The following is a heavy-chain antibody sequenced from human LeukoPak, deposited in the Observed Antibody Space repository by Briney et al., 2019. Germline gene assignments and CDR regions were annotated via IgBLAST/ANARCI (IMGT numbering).Heavy chain of an antibody. CDR2: SYHSGST. J-gene: IGHJ3*02. D-gene: IGHD6-13*01. Sequence: PSETLSLTCAGSGVSISSSNWGSRVRQPPGKGLEWIGESYHSGSTNYNPSLKSRVTISVDKSKNQFSLKLSSVTAADTAVYYCARDRLYSSSWYRGRAFDIWGQGTMVTVSS. CDR3: ARDRLYSSSWYRGRAFDI. CDR1: GVSISSSNW. V-gene: IGHV4-4*02.